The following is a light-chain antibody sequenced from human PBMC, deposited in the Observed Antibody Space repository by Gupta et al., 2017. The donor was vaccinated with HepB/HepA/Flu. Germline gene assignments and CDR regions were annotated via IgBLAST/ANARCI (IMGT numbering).Light chain of an antibody. V-gene: IGLV1-51*02. J-gene: IGLJ2*01. Sequence: QSVLPQPPSVPAAPGQKVTISCSGSSSNIGDNSVSWYQQHPGAAPKLLIYENNKRPSVIPDRFSGSKSGTSATLAITGLQTGDEADYYCGTWDTTLTRVVFGGGTRLTVL. CDR3: GTWDTTLTRVV. CDR1: SSNIGDNS. CDR2: ENN.